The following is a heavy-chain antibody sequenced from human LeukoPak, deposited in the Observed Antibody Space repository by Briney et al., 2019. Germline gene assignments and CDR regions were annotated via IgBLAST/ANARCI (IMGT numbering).Heavy chain of an antibody. D-gene: IGHD5-12*01. CDR1: GYTFIIYW. Sequence: GESLKISCKSSGYTFIIYWIGWVRQMPGKGLEWMGIIYPADSDTRYSPSFQGQVTISADKSINTAYLQWSSLKASDTALYYCARHIQGYSVDYWGQGTLVTVSS. CDR3: ARHIQGYSVDY. CDR2: IYPADSDT. V-gene: IGHV5-51*01. J-gene: IGHJ4*02.